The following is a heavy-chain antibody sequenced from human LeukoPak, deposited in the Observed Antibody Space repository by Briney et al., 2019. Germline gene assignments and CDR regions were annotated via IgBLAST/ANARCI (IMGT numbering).Heavy chain of an antibody. CDR2: INPNSGGT. CDR3: ARGYYYGSGSYYLGFDP. V-gene: IGHV1-2*02. J-gene: IGHJ5*02. CDR1: GYTFTGYY. Sequence: ASVKVSCKASGYTFTGYYMHWVRQAPGQGLEWMGWINPNSGGTNYAQKFQGRVTMTRDTSISTAYMELSRLRSDDTAVCYCARGYYYGSGSYYLGFDPWGQGTLVTVSS. D-gene: IGHD3-10*01.